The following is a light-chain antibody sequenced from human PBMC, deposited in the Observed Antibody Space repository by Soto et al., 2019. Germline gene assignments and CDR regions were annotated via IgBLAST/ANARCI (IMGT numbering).Light chain of an antibody. CDR3: QQRSNWPLFT. V-gene: IGKV3-11*01. J-gene: IGKJ3*01. CDR1: QSVSSY. Sequence: DIVMKQTPATLSLYPGERATLSCRASQSVSSYLAWYQQKPGQAPRLLIYDASNRATGIPARFSGSGSGTDFTLTISSLEPEDFAVYYCQQRSNWPLFTFGPGTKVDIK. CDR2: DAS.